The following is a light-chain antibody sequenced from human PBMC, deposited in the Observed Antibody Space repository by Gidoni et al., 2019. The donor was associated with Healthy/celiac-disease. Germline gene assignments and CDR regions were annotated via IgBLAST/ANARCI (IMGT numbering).Light chain of an antibody. CDR3: QQSYRTSWT. V-gene: IGKV1-39*01. J-gene: IGKJ1*01. CDR2: AAS. CDR1: QSISSY. Sequence: DSQMTQSPSSLSASVGDRVTITCRASQSISSYLNWYQQKPGKAPKLLIYAASSLQSGVPSRFSGSGSGTDFTLTISSLQPEDFATYYCQQSYRTSWTFGPGTKVEIK.